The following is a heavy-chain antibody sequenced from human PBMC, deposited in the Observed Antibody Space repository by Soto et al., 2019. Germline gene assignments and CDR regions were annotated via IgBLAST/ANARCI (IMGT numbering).Heavy chain of an antibody. D-gene: IGHD3-22*01. CDR1: GGSFSGYY. Sequence: SETLSLTCAVYGGSFSGYYWSWIRQPPGKGLEWIGEINHSGSTNYNPSLKSRVTISVDTSKKQFSLKLSSVTAADTAVYYFARCRVLYHYDSSGFYRADYYFRMDVWGQGTSVTVSS. CDR3: ARCRVLYHYDSSGFYRADYYFRMDV. J-gene: IGHJ6*02. V-gene: IGHV4-34*01. CDR2: INHSGST.